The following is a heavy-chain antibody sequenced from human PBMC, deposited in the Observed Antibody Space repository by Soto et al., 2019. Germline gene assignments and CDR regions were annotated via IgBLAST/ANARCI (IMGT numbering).Heavy chain of an antibody. V-gene: IGHV3-30-3*02. CDR2: ISYDGGDK. D-gene: IGHD3-10*01. Sequence: GGSLRLSCAASGFTFSSYTIHWVRQTPDKGLEWVADISYDGGDKYYADSVKGRFTISRDNSKNTLYLQMTSLRADDTAVYYCAKQSGSWSYYNFGSGGHFDCGGQGTVATVAS. CDR1: GFTFSSYT. CDR3: AKQSGSWSYYNFGSGGHFDC. J-gene: IGHJ4*02.